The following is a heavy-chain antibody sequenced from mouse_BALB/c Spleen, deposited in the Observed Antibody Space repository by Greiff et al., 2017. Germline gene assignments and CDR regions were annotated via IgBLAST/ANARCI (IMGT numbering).Heavy chain of an antibody. V-gene: IGHV14-3*02. J-gene: IGHJ3*01. Sequence: EVQVVESGAELVKPGASVKLSCTASGFNIKDTYMHWVKQRPEQGLEWIGRIDPANGNTKYDPKFQGKATITADTSSNTAYLQLSSLTSEDTAVYYCARIHYYGSFAYWGQGTLVTVSA. CDR3: ARIHYYGSFAY. CDR2: IDPANGNT. CDR1: GFNIKDTY. D-gene: IGHD1-2*01.